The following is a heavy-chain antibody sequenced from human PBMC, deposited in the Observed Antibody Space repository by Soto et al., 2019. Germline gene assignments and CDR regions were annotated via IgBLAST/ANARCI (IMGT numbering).Heavy chain of an antibody. D-gene: IGHD3-10*01. CDR3: ARGRYGEY. J-gene: IGHJ4*02. Sequence: QVHLVQSGAEVKKPGASVKVSCKGSGYAFTTYGITWVRQAPGQGLEWMGWISAHTGNTNYAQQLRARVAVLRDTLTRTAYRELRSLRSNDTAVNSCARGRYGEYWGQGALVTVSS. V-gene: IGHV1-18*01. CDR2: ISAHTGNT. CDR1: GYAFTTYG.